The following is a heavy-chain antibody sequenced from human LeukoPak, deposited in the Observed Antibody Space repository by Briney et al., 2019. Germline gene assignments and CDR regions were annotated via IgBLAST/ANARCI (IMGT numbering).Heavy chain of an antibody. J-gene: IGHJ3*02. CDR3: ASSSLRGSDAFDI. CDR1: GDSVPNNNAA. D-gene: IGHD3-16*01. Sequence: SQTLSLTCAISGDSVPNNNAAWNWIRPSPSRGLEWLGRTYYRSKWYTDYAVSVSSRITINPDASKNQFSLQLNSVTPEDTAVYYCASSSLRGSDAFDIWGQGTMVTVSS. V-gene: IGHV6-1*01. CDR2: TYYRSKWYT.